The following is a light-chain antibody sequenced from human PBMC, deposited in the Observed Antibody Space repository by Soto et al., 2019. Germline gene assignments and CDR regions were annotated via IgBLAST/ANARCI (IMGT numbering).Light chain of an antibody. Sequence: QSALTQPASVSGSPGQSITISCTGSSSDIGGYNYVSWYQQYPGKAPKLMIYEVSNRPSGISNRFSASKSGNTASLTISGLQAEDETDYYCSSYTNSDTCVFGGGTKVTVL. CDR3: SSYTNSDTCV. V-gene: IGLV2-14*01. CDR1: SSDIGGYNY. CDR2: EVS. J-gene: IGLJ3*02.